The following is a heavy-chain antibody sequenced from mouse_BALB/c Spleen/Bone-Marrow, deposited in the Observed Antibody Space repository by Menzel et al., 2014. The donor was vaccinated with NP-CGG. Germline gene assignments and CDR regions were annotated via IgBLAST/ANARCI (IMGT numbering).Heavy chain of an antibody. Sequence: QVQLKESGAELVKPGASVKLSCKASGYTFTSYWMHWVKQRPGQGLEWIGEINPSNGRTNYNEKFKSKATLTVDKSSSTACMQLSSLTSEDSAVDYCARRTTTVVATDYWGQGTTLTVSS. CDR2: INPSNGRT. CDR3: ARRTTTVVATDY. J-gene: IGHJ2*01. D-gene: IGHD1-1*01. V-gene: IGHV1S81*02. CDR1: GYTFTSYW.